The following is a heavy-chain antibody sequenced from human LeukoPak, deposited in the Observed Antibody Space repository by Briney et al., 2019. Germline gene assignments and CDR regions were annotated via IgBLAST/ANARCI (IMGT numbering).Heavy chain of an antibody. J-gene: IGHJ5*02. CDR3: ARVSTMIVVVTNNWFDP. V-gene: IGHV1-2*04. CDR2: INPNSGGT. D-gene: IGHD3-22*01. Sequence: ASVKVSCKASGYTFTGYYMHWVRQAPGQGLEWMGWINPNSGGTNYAQKFQGWVTMTRDTSISTAYMELSRLRSDDRAVYYCARVSTMIVVVTNNWFDPWGQGTLVTVSS. CDR1: GYTFTGYY.